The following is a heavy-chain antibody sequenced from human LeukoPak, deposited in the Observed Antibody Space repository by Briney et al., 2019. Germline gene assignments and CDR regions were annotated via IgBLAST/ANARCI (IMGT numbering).Heavy chain of an antibody. Sequence: SETLSLTCSFSFGSIRDYYWSWIRQPPGKGLEWIGYIYNSGTTSYNPSLKGQVTISVDTSKNQFSLKLSSVTAADTAVYYCARRNRFPSIFDFWGQGTLVPVSS. CDR2: IYNSGTT. CDR3: ARRNRFPSIFDF. V-gene: IGHV4-59*01. J-gene: IGHJ4*02. D-gene: IGHD1/OR15-1a*01. CDR1: FGSIRDYY.